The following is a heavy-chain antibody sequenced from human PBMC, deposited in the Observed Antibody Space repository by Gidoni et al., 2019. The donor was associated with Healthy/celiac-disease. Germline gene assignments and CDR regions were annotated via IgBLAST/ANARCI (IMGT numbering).Heavy chain of an antibody. V-gene: IGHV3-21*01. J-gene: IGHJ4*02. CDR1: GFTFSSYS. CDR3: ARDRSGYDYFDY. CDR2: ISSSSSYI. Sequence: EVQLVESGGGLVKPGGSLRLSCAASGFTFSSYSMNWVRQATGKGLEWVSSISSSSSYIYYADSVKGRFTISRDNAKNSLYLQMNSLRAEDTAVYYCARDRSGYDYFDYWGQGTLVTVSS. D-gene: IGHD5-12*01.